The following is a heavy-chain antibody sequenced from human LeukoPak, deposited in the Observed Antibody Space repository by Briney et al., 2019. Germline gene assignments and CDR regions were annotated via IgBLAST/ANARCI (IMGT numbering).Heavy chain of an antibody. V-gene: IGHV4-59*01. D-gene: IGHD3-3*01. CDR2: IYYSGST. CDR3: ARARDYDFWSGPDYFDY. Sequence: SETLSLTCTISGGSISTYYWNWIRQPPGKGLEWIGYIYYSGSTNYNPSLKSRVTISVDTSKNQFSLKLSSVTAADTAVYYCARARDYDFWSGPDYFDYWGQGTVVTVSS. J-gene: IGHJ4*02. CDR1: GGSISTYY.